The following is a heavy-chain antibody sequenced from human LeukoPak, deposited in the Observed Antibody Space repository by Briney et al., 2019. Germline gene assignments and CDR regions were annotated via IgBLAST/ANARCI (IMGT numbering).Heavy chain of an antibody. CDR1: GGSFSGYY. J-gene: IGHJ4*02. CDR3: ARLFPSCTKTTCDFDY. Sequence: SETLSLTCAVYGGSFSGYYWSWIRQPPGKGLEWIGSIYYSGTTYYNPPLKSRVTISVDASKDQVSLKLNSVTAADTAVYYCARLFPSCTKTTCDFDYWGQGTLVSVSS. D-gene: IGHD2-8*01. CDR2: IYYSGTT. V-gene: IGHV4-34*01.